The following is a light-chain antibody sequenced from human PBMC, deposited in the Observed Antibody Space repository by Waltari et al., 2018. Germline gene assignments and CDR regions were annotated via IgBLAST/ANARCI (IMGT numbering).Light chain of an antibody. CDR2: DAS. V-gene: IGKV1-33*01. J-gene: IGKJ4*01. CDR3: QQYDNLPLT. CDR1: QDISNY. Sequence: DIQMTQSPSSLSASVGHRVTITCQASQDISNYLNWYQQKPGKAPKLLIYDASKLETGVPSRFSGSGAGTDVTFTISSLQPEDIATYYCQQYDNLPLTFGGGTKVEIK.